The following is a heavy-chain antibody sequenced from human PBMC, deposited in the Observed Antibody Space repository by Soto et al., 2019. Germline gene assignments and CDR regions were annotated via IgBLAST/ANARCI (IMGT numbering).Heavy chain of an antibody. CDR1: GFTFSSYA. CDR2: ISYDGSNK. D-gene: IGHD1-26*01. J-gene: IGHJ6*02. Sequence: PGGSLRLSCAASGFTFSSYAMHWVRQAPGKGLEWVAVISYDGSNKYYADSVKGRFTISRDNSKNTLYLQMNSLRAEDTAVYYCARDWDPVYSGMDYYYGMDVWGQGTTVTVSS. V-gene: IGHV3-30-3*01. CDR3: ARDWDPVYSGMDYYYGMDV.